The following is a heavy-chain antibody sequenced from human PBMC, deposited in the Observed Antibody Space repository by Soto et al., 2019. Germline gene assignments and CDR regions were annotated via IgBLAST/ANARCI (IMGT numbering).Heavy chain of an antibody. Sequence: EVQLVESGGGLVQPGGSLRLSCAASGFTFSSYWMNWVRQAPGKGLVWVSRINSDGSSTSYVDSVKVRFTISRDNAKNKLYLQMNSLRAEDTAVYYCARRDQIAYYYGMDVWGQGTTVTVSS. CDR3: ARRDQIAYYYGMDV. D-gene: IGHD2-21*01. CDR1: GFTFSSYW. V-gene: IGHV3-74*01. J-gene: IGHJ6*02. CDR2: INSDGSST.